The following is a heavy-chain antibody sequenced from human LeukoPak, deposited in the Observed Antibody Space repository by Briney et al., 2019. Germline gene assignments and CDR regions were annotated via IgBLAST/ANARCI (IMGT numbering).Heavy chain of an antibody. J-gene: IGHJ5*02. Sequence: WASVKVSCKASGGTFSSYAISWVRQAPGQGLEWMGRIIPIPGIANYAQKFQGRVTITADKSTSTAYMELSSLRSEDTAVYYCARVGAYYYDSSGYYSQFASGWFDPWGQGTLVTVSS. D-gene: IGHD3-22*01. CDR3: ARVGAYYYDSSGYYSQFASGWFDP. V-gene: IGHV1-69*04. CDR2: IIPIPGIA. CDR1: GGTFSSYA.